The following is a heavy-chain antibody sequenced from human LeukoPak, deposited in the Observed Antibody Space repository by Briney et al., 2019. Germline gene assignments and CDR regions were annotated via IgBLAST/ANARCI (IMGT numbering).Heavy chain of an antibody. CDR2: LNTRRSHI. CDR3: ARVPIVATILAWFAP. D-gene: IGHD5-12*01. Sequence: PGGSLRLSCAASGFTVGSYTMSWVRQAPGKGLGWVSSLNTRRSHIYDADSVKGRFTISRDNGKNSLYLQMNSLRAVDTAVYYCARVPIVATILAWFAPWGQGTLVTVSS. CDR1: GFTVGSYT. V-gene: IGHV3-21*01. J-gene: IGHJ5*02.